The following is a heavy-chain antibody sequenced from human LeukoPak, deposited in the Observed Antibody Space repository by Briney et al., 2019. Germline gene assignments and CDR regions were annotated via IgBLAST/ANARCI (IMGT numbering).Heavy chain of an antibody. CDR1: GLTFSTYW. CDR3: AREARVGGALQY. V-gene: IGHV3-74*03. CDR2: INPDGSIR. D-gene: IGHD1-26*01. J-gene: IGHJ4*02. Sequence: TGGSLRLSCAASGLTFSTYWMHWVRQAPGKGLAWVARINPDGSIRTYANSVQGRVTISRDTAKDTLFLKMNSLRAEDTAVYYCAREARVGGALQYWGQGTPVTVSS.